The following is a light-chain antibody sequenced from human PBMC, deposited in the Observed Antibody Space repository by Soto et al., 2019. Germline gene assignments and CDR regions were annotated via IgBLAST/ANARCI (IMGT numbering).Light chain of an antibody. CDR3: CSYAGSYSVV. CDR1: SSDVGNYNY. Sequence: QSALTQPRSVSGSPGQSVTISCTGTSSDVGNYNYVSWYQQHPGKAPKLMIYDVDERPSGVPDRFSGSKSGNTASLTISGLQADDEADYYCCSYAGSYSVVFGGGTKLTVL. CDR2: DVD. J-gene: IGLJ2*01. V-gene: IGLV2-11*01.